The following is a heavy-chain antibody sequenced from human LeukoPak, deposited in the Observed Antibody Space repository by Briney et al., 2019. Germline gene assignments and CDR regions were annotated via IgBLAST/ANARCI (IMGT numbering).Heavy chain of an antibody. CDR1: GYTFADYF. J-gene: IGHJ4*02. Sequence: ASVTVSCKTSGYTFADYFIHWVRQAPGQGLEYMGRINANSGATEYQQKFQGRVSMTRDMSISTAYVEVNWLISDDTAIYYCARDVSSTPHWEFDYWGQGTTVTVSS. CDR2: INANSGAT. D-gene: IGHD1-26*01. CDR3: ARDVSSTPHWEFDY. V-gene: IGHV1-2*06.